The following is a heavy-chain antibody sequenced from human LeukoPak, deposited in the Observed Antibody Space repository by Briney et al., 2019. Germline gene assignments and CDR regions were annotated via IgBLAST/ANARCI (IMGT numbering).Heavy chain of an antibody. CDR1: GYTFTGYY. D-gene: IGHD1-26*01. Sequence: ASVKVSCKASGYTFTGYYMHWVRQAPGQGLEWMGWTNPNSGGTNYAQKLQGRVTMTTDTSTSTAYMELRSLRSDDTAVYYCARGLQWELLNAFDIWGQGTMVTVSS. J-gene: IGHJ3*02. CDR3: ARGLQWELLNAFDI. V-gene: IGHV1-2*02. CDR2: TNPNSGGT.